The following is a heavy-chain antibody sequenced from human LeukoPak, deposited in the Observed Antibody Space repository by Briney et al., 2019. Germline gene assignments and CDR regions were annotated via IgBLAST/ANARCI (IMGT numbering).Heavy chain of an antibody. V-gene: IGHV1-69*06. CDR1: GGTFSSYA. J-gene: IGHJ4*02. CDR2: IIPIFGTA. Sequence: ASVKVSCKASGGTFSSYAISWVRQAPGQGLEWMRGIIPIFGTANYAQKFQGRVTITADKSTSTAYMELSSLRSEDTAVYYCARDTYYYGSGSYTRNFDYWGQGTLVTVSS. CDR3: ARDTYYYGSGSYTRNFDY. D-gene: IGHD3-10*01.